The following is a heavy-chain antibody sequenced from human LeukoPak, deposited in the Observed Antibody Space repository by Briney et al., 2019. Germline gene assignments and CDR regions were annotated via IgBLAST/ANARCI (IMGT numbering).Heavy chain of an antibody. D-gene: IGHD6-6*01. Sequence: NPSETLSLTCTVSGGSISSGGYYWNWIRQPPGKGLEWIGYIYHSGSTNYNPSLQSRVTISVDTSKNQFSLNLNSVTAADTAVYYCARGGAARLHFQNWGQGTLVTVSS. CDR2: IYHSGST. CDR3: ARGGAARLHFQN. CDR1: GGSISSGGYY. V-gene: IGHV4-61*08. J-gene: IGHJ1*01.